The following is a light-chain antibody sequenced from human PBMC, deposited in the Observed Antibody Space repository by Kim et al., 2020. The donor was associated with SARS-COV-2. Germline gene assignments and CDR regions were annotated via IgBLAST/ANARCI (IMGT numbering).Light chain of an antibody. CDR1: ITDVGGYNH. V-gene: IGLV2-14*01. J-gene: IGLJ1*01. CDR3: CSFTSSSTHV. CDR2: EVN. Sequence: QSALTQPASVSGSPGQSITISCTGTITDVGGYNHVSWFQQHPTKAPKLMLYEVNKRPSGVSNRFSGSKSGNTASLTISGLQTEDEADYYCCSFTSSSTHVFGTGTKVTV.